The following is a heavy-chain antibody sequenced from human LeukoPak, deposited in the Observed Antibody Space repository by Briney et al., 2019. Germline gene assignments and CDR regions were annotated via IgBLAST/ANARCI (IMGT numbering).Heavy chain of an antibody. D-gene: IGHD3-3*01. V-gene: IGHV3-23*01. CDR2: ISGSGGST. J-gene: IGHJ4*02. Sequence: PGGSLRLSCAASGFTFSSYAMSWVRQAPGEGLEWVSAISGSGGSTYYADSVKGRFTISRDNSKNTLYLQMNSLRAEDTAVYYCAKSDRANYDFWSGYYSVYEYYFDYWGQGTLVTVSS. CDR1: GFTFSSYA. CDR3: AKSDRANYDFWSGYYSVYEYYFDY.